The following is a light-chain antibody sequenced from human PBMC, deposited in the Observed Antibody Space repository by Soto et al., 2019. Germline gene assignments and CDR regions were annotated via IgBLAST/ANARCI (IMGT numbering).Light chain of an antibody. CDR1: SSNIGAGYD. CDR2: ANT. J-gene: IGLJ3*02. CDR3: QSYDSSLKNSV. V-gene: IGLV1-40*01. Sequence: QSVLTQSPPVSGAPGQRVTISCTGSSSNIGAGYDVHWYQQFPGTAPKLLIYANTNRPSGVPDPFSGSKSGTSASLAITGLQPEDEADYYCQSYDSSLKNSVFGGGTKLTVL.